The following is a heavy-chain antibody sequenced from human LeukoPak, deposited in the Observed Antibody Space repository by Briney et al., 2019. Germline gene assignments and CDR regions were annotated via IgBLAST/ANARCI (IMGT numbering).Heavy chain of an antibody. CDR1: GFTFSSYA. V-gene: IGHV3-30-3*01. D-gene: IGHD6-19*01. J-gene: IGHJ4*02. CDR3: ARVRGQYSSGWYSY. Sequence: GGSLRLSCAASGFTFSSYAMHWVRQAPGKGLEWVAVISYGGSNKYYADSVKGRFTISRDNSKNTLNLQMNSLRAEDTAMYYCARVRGQYSSGWYSYWGQGTLVTVSS. CDR2: ISYGGSNK.